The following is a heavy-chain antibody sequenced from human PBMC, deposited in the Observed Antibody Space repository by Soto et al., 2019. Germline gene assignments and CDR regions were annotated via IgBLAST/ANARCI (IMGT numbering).Heavy chain of an antibody. CDR2: INAGNGNT. Sequence: VSVKGSSKACGYTYTSYAMHWARQANVQRLEWMGWINAGNGNTKYSQKFQGRVTITRDTSASTAYMELSSLRSEDTAVYYCASCGILTGYYYYYYYGMDVWGQGTTVTVSS. CDR1: GYTYTSYA. D-gene: IGHD3-9*01. CDR3: ASCGILTGYYYYYYYGMDV. V-gene: IGHV1-3*01. J-gene: IGHJ6*02.